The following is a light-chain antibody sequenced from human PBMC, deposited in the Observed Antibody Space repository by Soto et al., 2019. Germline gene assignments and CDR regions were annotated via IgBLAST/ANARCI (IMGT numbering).Light chain of an antibody. V-gene: IGLV2-23*01. Sequence: QSALTQPASVSGSPGQSITISCTGTSSDVGSYNLVSWYQQHPGKAPKLMIYEGSKRPSGVSNRFSGSKSGNTASLTISGLXAEXXADYYCCSXAGSVVFGGGTKLTVL. J-gene: IGLJ2*01. CDR2: EGS. CDR1: SSDVGSYNL. CDR3: CSXAGSVV.